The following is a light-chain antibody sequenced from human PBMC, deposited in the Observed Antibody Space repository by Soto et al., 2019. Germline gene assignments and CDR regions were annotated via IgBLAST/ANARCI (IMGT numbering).Light chain of an antibody. CDR3: QQYFVWPRT. V-gene: IGKV3-15*01. CDR1: QSVATH. J-gene: IGKJ1*01. Sequence: EVVMTQSPATLYVSPGERATLSCWASQSVATHLAWYQQKPGLAPRILLYGSSTRVPGIPARFSGSGAGTEFTLPISGLQPEDFAVYYCQQYFVWPRTFGQGTKVEIK. CDR2: GSS.